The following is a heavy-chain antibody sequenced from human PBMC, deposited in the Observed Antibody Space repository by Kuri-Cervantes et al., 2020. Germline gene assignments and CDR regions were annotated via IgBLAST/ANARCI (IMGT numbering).Heavy chain of an antibody. D-gene: IGHD5-12*01. Sequence: SETLSLTCTVSGGSISSSRYYWGWIRQPPGKGLEWIGEINHSGSTNYKPSLKSRVTISIDTSKIQFSLKLTSVTAADTAVYYCARSIDGNAYDSRWQRKRAVNDFWGQGTLVTVSS. CDR3: ARSIDGNAYDSRWQRKRAVNDF. CDR1: GGSISSSRYY. V-gene: IGHV4-39*07. CDR2: INHSGST. J-gene: IGHJ4*02.